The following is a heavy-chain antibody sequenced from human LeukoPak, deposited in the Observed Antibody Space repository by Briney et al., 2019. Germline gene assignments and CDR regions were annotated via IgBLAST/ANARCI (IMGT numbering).Heavy chain of an antibody. CDR1: AGSFSGYY. CDR3: ARGGTVGASHRHYYMDV. V-gene: IGHV4-34*01. CDR2: LNHSGST. D-gene: IGHD1-26*01. Sequence: PSETLSLTCAVYAGSFSGYYWSWLRQPPGKGLEWIGDLNHSGSTNYNPSLKSRVTISVDTSKNQFSLKLSSVTAADTAVYYCARGGTVGASHRHYYMDVWGKGTTVTVSS. J-gene: IGHJ6*03.